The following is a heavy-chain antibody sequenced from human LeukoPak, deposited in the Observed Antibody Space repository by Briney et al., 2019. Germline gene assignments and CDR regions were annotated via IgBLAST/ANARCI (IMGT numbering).Heavy chain of an antibody. D-gene: IGHD6-19*01. CDR2: ISYDGSNK. Sequence: GGSLRLSCAASGFTFSSYAMHWVRQAPGKGLEWVAVISYDGSNKYYADSVKGRFTISGDNSKNTLYLQMNSLRAEDTAVYYCARVPYSSGWYYFDYWGQGTLVTVSS. CDR1: GFTFSSYA. V-gene: IGHV3-30*04. J-gene: IGHJ4*02. CDR3: ARVPYSSGWYYFDY.